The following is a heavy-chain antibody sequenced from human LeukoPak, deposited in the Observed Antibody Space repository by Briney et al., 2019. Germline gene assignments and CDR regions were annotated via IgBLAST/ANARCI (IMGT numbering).Heavy chain of an antibody. CDR1: GYTFTSYG. CDR3: ARDLQYYDFWSGYSPDYYMDV. D-gene: IGHD3-3*01. V-gene: IGHV1-18*01. CDR2: ISAYNGNT. J-gene: IGHJ6*03. Sequence: ASVKVSCKASGYTFTSYGISWVRQAPGQGLEWMGWISAYNGNTNYAQKLQGRVTMTTDTSTSTAYMELRSLRSDDTAVYYCARDLQYYDFWSGYSPDYYMDVWGKGTMVTVSS.